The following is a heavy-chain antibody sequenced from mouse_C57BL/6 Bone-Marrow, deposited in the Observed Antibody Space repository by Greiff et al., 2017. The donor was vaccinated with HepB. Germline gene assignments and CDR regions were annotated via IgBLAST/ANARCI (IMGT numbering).Heavy chain of an antibody. CDR3: TRGSSSWYFDV. CDR2: IDPETGGT. Sequence: VQRVESGAELVRPGASVTLSCKASGYTFTDYEMHWVKQTPVHGLEWIGAIDPETGGTAYNQKFKGKAILTADKSSSTAYMELRSLTSEDSAVYYCTRGSSSWYFDVWGTGTTVTVSS. D-gene: IGHD1-1*01. J-gene: IGHJ1*03. CDR1: GYTFTDYE. V-gene: IGHV1-15*01.